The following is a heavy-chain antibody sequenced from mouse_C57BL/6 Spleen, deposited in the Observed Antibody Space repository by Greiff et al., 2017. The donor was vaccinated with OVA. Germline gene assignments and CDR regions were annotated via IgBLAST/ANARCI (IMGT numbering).Heavy chain of an antibody. CDR1: GYTFTTYP. J-gene: IGHJ1*03. V-gene: IGHV1-47*01. CDR3: ARGGYDYDGYFDV. Sequence: VQLQQSGAELVKPGASVKMSCKASGYTFTTYPIEWMKQNHGKSLEWIGNFHPYNDDTKYNEKFKGKATLTVEKSSSTVYLELSRLTSDDSAVYDCARGGYDYDGYFDVWGTGTTVTVSS. CDR2: FHPYNDDT. D-gene: IGHD2-4*01.